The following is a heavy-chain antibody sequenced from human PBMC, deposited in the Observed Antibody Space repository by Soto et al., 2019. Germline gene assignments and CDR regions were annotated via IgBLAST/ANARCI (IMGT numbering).Heavy chain of an antibody. Sequence: VQLQESGPCRVRPAETLSLTCTFSGGSISSHYWSWIRQSPEKGLERHGYIYYSGSINLDPSLEGRLPISLDTPKNQDSLKLRSATAADSGVYYWAAGRAVAGVYDYWGQGTLVAVSS. D-gene: IGHD6-19*01. CDR2: IYYSGSI. CDR1: GGSISSHY. J-gene: IGHJ4*02. V-gene: IGHV4-59*11. CDR3: AAGRAVAGVYDY.